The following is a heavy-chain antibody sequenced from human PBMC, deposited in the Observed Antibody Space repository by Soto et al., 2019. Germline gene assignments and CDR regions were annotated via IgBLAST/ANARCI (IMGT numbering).Heavy chain of an antibody. CDR2: LYSGGSS. J-gene: IGHJ4*02. CDR3: AHSSGHHYYFDS. D-gene: IGHD3-22*01. Sequence: EQLVESGGGLIQPGGSLRLSCALSGLTVSRNYMSWVRQAPGKGLDWVSVLYSGGSSSYAESVKGRFTISRDSSKNILFLQMNSLRPEDTAIYYCAHSSGHHYYFDSWGQGTLVTVSS. CDR1: GLTVSRNY. V-gene: IGHV3-53*01.